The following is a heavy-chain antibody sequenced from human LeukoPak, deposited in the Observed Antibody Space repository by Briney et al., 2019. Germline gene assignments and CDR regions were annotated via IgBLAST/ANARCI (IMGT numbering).Heavy chain of an antibody. D-gene: IGHD3-3*01. Sequence: GGSLRLSCAASGFTFSSYGMHWVRQAPGKGLEWVAVISYDGSNKYYADSVKGRFTISRDNAKNSLYLQMNSLRAEDTAVYYCARDSLRYDFWSGYYTPYYYYYYGMDVWGQGTTVTVSS. V-gene: IGHV3-30*03. J-gene: IGHJ6*02. CDR3: ARDSLRYDFWSGYYTPYYYYYYGMDV. CDR2: ISYDGSNK. CDR1: GFTFSSYG.